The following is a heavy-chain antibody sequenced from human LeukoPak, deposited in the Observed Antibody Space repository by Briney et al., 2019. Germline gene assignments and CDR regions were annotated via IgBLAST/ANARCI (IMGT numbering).Heavy chain of an antibody. J-gene: IGHJ4*02. CDR3: ARVCSGGSCYSDYFDY. CDR1: GYTFTSYG. D-gene: IGHD2-15*01. Sequence: ASVKVSCTASGYTFTSYGISWVRQAPGQGLEWMGWISAYNGNTNYAQKLQGRVTMTTDTSTSTAYMELRSLRSDDTAVYHCARVCSGGSCYSDYFDYWGQGTLVTVSS. V-gene: IGHV1-18*01. CDR2: ISAYNGNT.